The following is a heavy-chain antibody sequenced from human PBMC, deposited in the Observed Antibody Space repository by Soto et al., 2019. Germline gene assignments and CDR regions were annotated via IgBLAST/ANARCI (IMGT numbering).Heavy chain of an antibody. CDR1: GGTFRSYA. J-gene: IGHJ6*02. CDR2: IIPMFGKA. CDR3: ASCMETNDFYCMDV. V-gene: IGHV1-69*01. D-gene: IGHD2-8*01. Sequence: QVQLVQSGAEVREPGSSVKVSCEASGGTFRSYAINWVRQAPGQGLEWMGGIIPMFGKANYAATFLGRVTITADEATRTAYMEVSCLKSEDTAVYYCASCMETNDFYCMDVWGLWTTVPVSS.